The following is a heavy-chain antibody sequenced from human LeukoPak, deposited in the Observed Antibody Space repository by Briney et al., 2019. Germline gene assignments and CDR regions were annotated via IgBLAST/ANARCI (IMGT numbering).Heavy chain of an antibody. CDR2: IKQDGSEK. V-gene: IGHV3-7*01. CDR3: ARGRGAFS. Sequence: GGSLRLSCAASGFTFSNYWMSWVRQPPGKGLEWVATIKQDGSEKYYVDSVKGRFTISRDNAKNSLYLQMNSLRAEDRAVYYCARGRGAFSWGQGTLVTVSS. D-gene: IGHD3-16*01. J-gene: IGHJ4*02. CDR1: GFTFSNYW.